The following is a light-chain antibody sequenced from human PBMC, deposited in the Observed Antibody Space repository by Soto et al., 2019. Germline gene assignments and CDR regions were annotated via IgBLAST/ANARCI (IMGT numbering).Light chain of an antibody. CDR2: SAS. Sequence: EIVMTQSPATLSVSPGERATLSCRASQSISTELAWYQQKPGQPPRLLIYSASTRATRVPARFTGSGSGSEFTLTISGLQSEDFAVYYCQQGHNWPLTFGQGTRLEI. V-gene: IGKV3-15*01. CDR1: QSISTE. J-gene: IGKJ2*01. CDR3: QQGHNWPLT.